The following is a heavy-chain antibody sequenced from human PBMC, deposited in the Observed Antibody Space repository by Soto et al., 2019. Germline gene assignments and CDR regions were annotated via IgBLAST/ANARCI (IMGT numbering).Heavy chain of an antibody. Sequence: QVQLVQSGAEVKKPGASVKVSCKASGYTFTSYDINWVRQATGQGLEWMGWMNPNSGNTGYAQKYQGRVTITRNTSISTAYMELISLRSEYTAVYYLARTLYGTNVDYWGQGTLVTVSS. J-gene: IGHJ4*02. D-gene: IGHD4-17*01. CDR3: ARTLYGTNVDY. CDR1: GYTFTSYD. CDR2: MNPNSGNT. V-gene: IGHV1-8*01.